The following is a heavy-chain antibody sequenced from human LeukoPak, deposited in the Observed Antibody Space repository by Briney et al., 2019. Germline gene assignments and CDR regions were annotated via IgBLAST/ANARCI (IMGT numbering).Heavy chain of an antibody. D-gene: IGHD2-2*01. Sequence: GGSLRLSCAASGFTFSSYWMSWVRQAPGKGLEWVANIKQDGSEKYYVDSVKGRFTISRDNAKNSMYLQMNSLRAEDTAVYYCAREFGYQLEDAFDIWGQGTMVTVSS. V-gene: IGHV3-7*03. CDR2: IKQDGSEK. CDR3: AREFGYQLEDAFDI. CDR1: GFTFSSYW. J-gene: IGHJ3*02.